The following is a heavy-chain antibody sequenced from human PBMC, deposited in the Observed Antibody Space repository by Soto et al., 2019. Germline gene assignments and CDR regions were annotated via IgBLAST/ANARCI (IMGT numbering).Heavy chain of an antibody. CDR2: IWYDGSNK. D-gene: IGHD2-2*01. CDR3: ARVDPGTRLVARRDYYYYGMDV. Sequence: QVQLVESGGGVVQPGRSLRLSCAASGFTFSSYGMHWVRQAPGKGLEWVAGIWYDGSNKYYADSVKGRFTISRDNSKNTLYLQMNSLRAEDTAVYYCARVDPGTRLVARRDYYYYGMDVWGQGTTVTVSS. CDR1: GFTFSSYG. V-gene: IGHV3-33*01. J-gene: IGHJ6*02.